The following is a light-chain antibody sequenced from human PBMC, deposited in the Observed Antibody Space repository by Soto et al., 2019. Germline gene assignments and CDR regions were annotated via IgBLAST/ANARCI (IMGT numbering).Light chain of an antibody. CDR2: GAS. Sequence: TQSPSSLSASVGDRATLSCRASQSVSSSYLAWYQQKPGQAPRLLIYGASSRATGVPDRFSGGGSGTDFTLTISRLEPGDFAVYFCQQYGGFPITFGQGTRLENK. CDR3: QQYGGFPIT. V-gene: IGKV3-20*01. CDR1: QSVSSSY. J-gene: IGKJ5*01.